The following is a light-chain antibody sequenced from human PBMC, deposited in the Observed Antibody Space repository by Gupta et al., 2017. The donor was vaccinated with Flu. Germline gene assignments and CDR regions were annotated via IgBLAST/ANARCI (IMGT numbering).Light chain of an antibody. Sequence: PSSLSASFGDRVTIPCRASQNMKMYLNWYQHKPGRAPHLVIHVTFILHAGVPARFSGSGSGTEFTLTISTLEPEDFATYYCQQSVPIPLTFGRGTKVEIK. CDR3: QQSVPIPLT. CDR1: QNMKMY. V-gene: IGKV1-39*01. CDR2: VTF. J-gene: IGKJ4*02.